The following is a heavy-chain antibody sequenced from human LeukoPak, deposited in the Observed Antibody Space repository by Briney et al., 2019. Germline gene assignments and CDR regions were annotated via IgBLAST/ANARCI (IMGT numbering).Heavy chain of an antibody. Sequence: SQTLSLTCAISGDSVSSNSVTWNRIRRSPSRGLEWLGRTYYRSTWYNDYAVSVRGRITVNPDTSKNQFSLHLNSVTPEDTAVYYCARRLTQYDCFDPWGQGILVTVSS. CDR2: TYYRSTWYN. CDR1: GDSVSSNSVT. CDR3: ARRLTQYDCFDP. V-gene: IGHV6-1*01. D-gene: IGHD2-2*01. J-gene: IGHJ5*02.